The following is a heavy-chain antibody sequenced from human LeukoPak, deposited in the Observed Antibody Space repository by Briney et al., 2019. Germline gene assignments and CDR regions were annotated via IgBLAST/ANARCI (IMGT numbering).Heavy chain of an antibody. V-gene: IGHV5-51*01. J-gene: IGHJ4*02. CDR3: ARHRDGTIDY. D-gene: IGHD1-1*01. CDR1: GSSFTSYW. Sequence: GESLQISSQGSGSSFTSYWIGWVRPMPGKGLGWMGIIYPGDSDTRYSPSFQGQVTISADKSISTAYLQWSSLKASDTAMYYCARHRDGTIDYWGQGTLVTVSS. CDR2: IYPGDSDT.